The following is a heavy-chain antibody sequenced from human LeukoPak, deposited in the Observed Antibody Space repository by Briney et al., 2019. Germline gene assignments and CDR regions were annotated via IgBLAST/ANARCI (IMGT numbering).Heavy chain of an antibody. Sequence: GGSLRLSCAASGFTFSDYSMNWVRQAPGEGLEWVSSISSRSIYIHYADSVKGRFTISRDNVKNSLYLEMNSLRAEDTAVYYCARTQQWLATGGWYWFDPWGQGTQVTVSS. J-gene: IGHJ5*02. CDR3: ARTQQWLATGGWYWFDP. V-gene: IGHV3-21*01. D-gene: IGHD6-19*01. CDR2: ISSRSIYI. CDR1: GFTFSDYS.